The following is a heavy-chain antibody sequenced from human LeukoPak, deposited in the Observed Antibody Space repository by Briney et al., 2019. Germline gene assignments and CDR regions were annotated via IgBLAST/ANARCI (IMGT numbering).Heavy chain of an antibody. V-gene: IGHV1-46*01. CDR1: GYTFTSYY. CDR3: AIPGGSGSYYSIPFDY. CDR2: INPSGGST. Sequence: VASVKVSCKASGYTFTSYYMHWVRQAPGQGLEWMGIINPSGGSTSYAQKFQGRVTMTRDTSTSTVYMELSSLRSEDTAVYYCAIPGGSGSYYSIPFDYWGQGTLVTVSS. D-gene: IGHD3-10*01. J-gene: IGHJ4*02.